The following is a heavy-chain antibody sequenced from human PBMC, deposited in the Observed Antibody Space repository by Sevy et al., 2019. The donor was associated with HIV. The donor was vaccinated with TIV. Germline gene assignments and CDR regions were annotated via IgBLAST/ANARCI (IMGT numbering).Heavy chain of an antibody. Sequence: GGSLRLSCAASGFTFSSYWMSWVRQAPGKGLEWVANIKQDGSEKYYVDSVKGRFTISRDNAKNSLYLQMNSLRAEDTAVYYCVRLSYYYDSSGYSHFDYWGQGTLVTVSS. J-gene: IGHJ4*02. CDR2: IKQDGSEK. CDR1: GFTFSSYW. V-gene: IGHV3-7*03. D-gene: IGHD3-22*01. CDR3: VRLSYYYDSSGYSHFDY.